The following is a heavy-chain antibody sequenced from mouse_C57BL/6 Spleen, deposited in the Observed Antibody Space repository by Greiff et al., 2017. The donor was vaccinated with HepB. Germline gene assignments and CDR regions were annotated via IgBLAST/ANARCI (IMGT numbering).Heavy chain of an antibody. CDR3: ARYYYGSRHFAY. J-gene: IGHJ3*01. D-gene: IGHD1-1*01. V-gene: IGHV5-4*01. CDR1: GFTFSSYA. CDR2: ISDGGSYT. Sequence: DVQLVESGGGLVKPGGSLKLSCAASGFTFSSYAMSWVRQTPEKRLEWVATISDGGSYTYYPDNVKGRFTISRDNAKNNLYLQMSHLKYEDTAMYYCARYYYGSRHFAYWDQGTLVTVSA.